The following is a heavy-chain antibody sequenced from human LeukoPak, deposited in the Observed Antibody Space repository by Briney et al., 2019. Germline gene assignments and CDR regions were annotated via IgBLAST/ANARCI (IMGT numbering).Heavy chain of an antibody. CDR1: GYTFTSYY. J-gene: IGHJ3*02. D-gene: IGHD6-13*01. CDR2: INPSGGST. CDR3: ARVPAAAGTDDAFDI. V-gene: IGHV1-46*01. Sequence: ASVKVSCKASGYTFTSYYMHWVRQAPGQGLEWMGIINPSGGSTSYAQKFQGRVTMTRDTSTSTVCMELCSLRSEDTAVYYCARVPAAAGTDDAFDIWGQGTMVTVSS.